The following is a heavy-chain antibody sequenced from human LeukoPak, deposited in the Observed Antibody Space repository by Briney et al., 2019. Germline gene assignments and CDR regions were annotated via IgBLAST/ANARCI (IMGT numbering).Heavy chain of an antibody. V-gene: IGHV3-11*04. Sequence: GGSLRLSCAASGFTFSDYYMSWIRQAPGKGLEWVSYISNTGGTIYYADSVKGRFTISGDKAKNSLYLQMNSLRVEDTAVYYCARDYKYAFDNWGQGTLVTVSS. D-gene: IGHD5-24*01. J-gene: IGHJ4*02. CDR1: GFTFSDYY. CDR3: ARDYKYAFDN. CDR2: ISNTGGTI.